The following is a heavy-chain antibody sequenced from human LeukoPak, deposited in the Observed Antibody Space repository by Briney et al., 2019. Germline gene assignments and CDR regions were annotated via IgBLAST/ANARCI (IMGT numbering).Heavy chain of an antibody. J-gene: IGHJ4*02. V-gene: IGHV4-38-2*02. D-gene: IGHD3-10*01. CDR3: ARAVRGVNPDY. CDR1: GYSISSGYY. CDR2: IYHSGST. Sequence: PSETLSLTCTVSGYSISSGYYWGWIRPPPGKGLEWIGSIYHSGSTYYNPSLKSRVTISVDTSKNQFSLKLSSVTAADTAVYYCARAVRGVNPDYWGQGTLVTVSS.